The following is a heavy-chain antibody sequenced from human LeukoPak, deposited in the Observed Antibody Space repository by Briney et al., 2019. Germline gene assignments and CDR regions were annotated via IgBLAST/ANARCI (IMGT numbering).Heavy chain of an antibody. J-gene: IGHJ4*02. Sequence: SETLSLTCAVYGGSFSGYYWSWIRQPPGKGLEWIGEINHSGSTNYNPSLKSRVTISVDTSKNQFSLKLSSVTAADTAVYYSAREGEGCSTTSCYYFDYWGQGTLVTVSS. CDR3: AREGEGCSTTSCYYFDY. CDR1: GGSFSGYY. V-gene: IGHV4-34*01. CDR2: INHSGST. D-gene: IGHD2-2*01.